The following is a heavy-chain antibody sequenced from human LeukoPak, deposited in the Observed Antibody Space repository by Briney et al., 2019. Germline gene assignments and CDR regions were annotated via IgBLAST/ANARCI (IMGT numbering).Heavy chain of an antibody. V-gene: IGHV3-23*01. CDR2: ISGSGGST. Sequence: GGSPRLSCAASGFTFSSYAMSWVRQAPGKGLEWVSAISGSGGSTYYADSVKGRFTISRDNSKNTLYLQMNSLRAEDTAVYYCAKGRYCSGGSCLAAFDIWGQGTMVTVSS. J-gene: IGHJ3*02. CDR3: AKGRYCSGGSCLAAFDI. CDR1: GFTFSSYA. D-gene: IGHD2-15*01.